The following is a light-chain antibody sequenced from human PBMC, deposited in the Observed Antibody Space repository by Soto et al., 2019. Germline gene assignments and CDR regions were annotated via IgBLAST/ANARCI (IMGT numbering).Light chain of an antibody. Sequence: QSVLTQPASVSGSPGQSITISCTGTSSDVGGYNYVSWYQQHPGKAPKLMIYQVTSRPSGVSNRFSGSKSGNTASLTISGLQAEDEAEYYCSSYTSSSTYVFGTGTKVTVL. J-gene: IGLJ1*01. CDR3: SSYTSSSTYV. CDR2: QVT. CDR1: SSDVGGYNY. V-gene: IGLV2-14*01.